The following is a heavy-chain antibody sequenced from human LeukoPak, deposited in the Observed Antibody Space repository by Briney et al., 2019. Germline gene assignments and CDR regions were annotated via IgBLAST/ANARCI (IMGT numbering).Heavy chain of an antibody. J-gene: IGHJ5*02. V-gene: IGHV1-2*06. Sequence: ASVKVSCKASGYTFTGYYMHWVRQAPGQGLEWIGRINPNSGGTNYAQKFQGRVTMTRDTSISTAYMELSRLRSEDTAVYYCAREMVCSSTSCYAVPFDPWGQGTLVTVSS. D-gene: IGHD2-2*01. CDR1: GYTFTGYY. CDR3: AREMVCSSTSCYAVPFDP. CDR2: INPNSGGT.